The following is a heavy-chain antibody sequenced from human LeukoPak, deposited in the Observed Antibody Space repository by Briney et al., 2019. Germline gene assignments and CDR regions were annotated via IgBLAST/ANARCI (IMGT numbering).Heavy chain of an antibody. CDR3: ARDRHCSSTSCYHYYGMDV. CDR1: GGSISSGGYY. D-gene: IGHD2-2*01. J-gene: IGHJ6*02. CDR2: IYYSGST. V-gene: IGHV4-31*03. Sequence: SETLSLTCTVSGGSISSGGYYWSWIRQHPGKGLEWIGYIYYSGSTYYNPSLKSRVTIPVDTSKNQFSLKLSSVTAADTAVYYCARDRHCSSTSCYHYYGMDVWGQGTTVTVSS.